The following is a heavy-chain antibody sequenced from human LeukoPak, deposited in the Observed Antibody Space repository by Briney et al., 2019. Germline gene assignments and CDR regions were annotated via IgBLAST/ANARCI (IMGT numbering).Heavy chain of an antibody. D-gene: IGHD3-3*01. V-gene: IGHV3-7*01. CDR1: GFTFSSYP. CDR3: ARWRGAQSEFAY. Sequence: GPLRLSGAGSGFTFSSYPMGWVRQAPGKGLEWVANIKDSGIEKEDVDPVKGRFTISRDNAKNSLYLQMNSLRVEDTALYFCARWRGAQSEFAYWGQGTQVTVSS. J-gene: IGHJ4*02. CDR2: IKDSGIEK.